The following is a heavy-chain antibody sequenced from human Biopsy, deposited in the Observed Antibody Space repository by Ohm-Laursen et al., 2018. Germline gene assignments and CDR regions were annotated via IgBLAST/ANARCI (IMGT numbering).Heavy chain of an antibody. V-gene: IGHV3-73*01. CDR2: IRSKAKSYAT. D-gene: IGHD3-10*01. CDR1: GFTFSASA. CDR3: TLEGAGFDN. J-gene: IGHJ4*02. Sequence: SLRLSCAASGFTFSASAVHWVRQASGKGLEWVGRIRSKAKSYATAYAASVTGRFTISRDDSKNTPYRQMNILKTEETAVYYCTLEGAGFDNWGQGTLVTVSS.